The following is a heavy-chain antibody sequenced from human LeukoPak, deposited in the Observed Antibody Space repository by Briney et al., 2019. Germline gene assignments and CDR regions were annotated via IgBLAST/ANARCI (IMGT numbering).Heavy chain of an antibody. CDR3: AKLMGYCSSTSCYDY. V-gene: IGHV3-30*02. D-gene: IGHD2-2*01. Sequence: PGGSLRLSCAASGFTFSSYGMHWVRQAPGKGLEWVAFIRYDGSNKYYAGSVKGRFTISRDNSKNTLYLQMNSLRAEDTAVYYCAKLMGYCSSTSCYDYWGQGTLVTVSS. CDR2: IRYDGSNK. CDR1: GFTFSSYG. J-gene: IGHJ4*02.